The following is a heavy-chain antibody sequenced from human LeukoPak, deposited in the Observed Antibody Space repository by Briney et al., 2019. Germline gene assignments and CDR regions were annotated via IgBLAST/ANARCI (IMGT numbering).Heavy chain of an antibody. J-gene: IGHJ4*02. CDR3: ARGRRLLWFGGSFDY. CDR1: GGSFSGYY. Sequence: SSETLSLTCAVYGGSFSGYYWSWIRQPPGKGLEWIGEINHSGSTNYNPSLKSRVTISVGTSKNQFSLRLSSVTAADTAVYYCARGRRLLWFGGSFDYWGQGTLVTVSS. CDR2: INHSGST. V-gene: IGHV4-34*01. D-gene: IGHD3-10*01.